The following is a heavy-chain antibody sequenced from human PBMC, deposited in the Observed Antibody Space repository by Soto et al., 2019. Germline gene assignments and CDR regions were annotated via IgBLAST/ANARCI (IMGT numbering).Heavy chain of an antibody. CDR1: GYIFTSYY. D-gene: IGHD3-10*01. V-gene: IGHV1-46*03. CDR2: INPFDGSR. J-gene: IGHJ4*02. CDR3: SRVDPGETSPFDH. Sequence: QVQLVQSGAEVKKPGASVKVSCKASGYIFTSYYIHWVRQAPGQGLEWMGWINPFDGSRMFAQSFQGRVTXTXDXPTSTVYMEVSSLRSEDTAVYYCSRVDPGETSPFDHWGQGTLVTVSS.